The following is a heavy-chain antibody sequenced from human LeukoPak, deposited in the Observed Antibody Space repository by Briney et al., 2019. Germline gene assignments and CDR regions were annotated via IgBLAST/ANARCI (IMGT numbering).Heavy chain of an antibody. J-gene: IGHJ6*03. CDR2: ISYDGSNK. Sequence: PGRSLRLSCAASGFTFSSYAMHWVRQAPGKGLEWVAVISYDGSNKYYADSVKGRFTISRDNAKNSLYLQMNSLRVEDTAVYYCARGNLGYSSSWYVGGDYYYYMDVWGKGTTVTIS. CDR1: GFTFSSYA. D-gene: IGHD6-13*01. CDR3: ARGNLGYSSSWYVGGDYYYYMDV. V-gene: IGHV3-30*04.